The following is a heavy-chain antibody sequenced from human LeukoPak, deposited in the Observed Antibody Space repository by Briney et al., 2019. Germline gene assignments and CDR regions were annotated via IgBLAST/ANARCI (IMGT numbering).Heavy chain of an antibody. D-gene: IGHD3-16*01. V-gene: IGHV4-59*02. J-gene: IGHJ4*02. CDR1: GGSVSDYY. CDR2: IYYTET. CDR3: ARSRLGGAV. Sequence: PSETLSLTCTVSGGSVSDYYWSWIRQSPGKGLEWIGYIYYTETSYNPSLKSRVTISADTSKNQFSLKLYSVTAADTAVYYCARSRLGGAVWGQGTLVTVSS.